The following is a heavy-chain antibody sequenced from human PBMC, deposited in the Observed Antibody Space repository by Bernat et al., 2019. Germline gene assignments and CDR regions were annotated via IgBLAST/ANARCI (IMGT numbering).Heavy chain of an antibody. Sequence: QLQLQESGPGLVKPSETLSLTCTVSGGSISSSSYYWGWIRQPPGNGLEWIGSIYYSGSTYYNPSLKSRVTISVDTSKNQFSLKLSSVTAADTAVYYCVGFLESHADYWGQGTLVTVSS. J-gene: IGHJ4*02. CDR1: GGSISSSSYY. D-gene: IGHD3-3*02. CDR3: VGFLESHADY. CDR2: IYYSGST. V-gene: IGHV4-39*01.